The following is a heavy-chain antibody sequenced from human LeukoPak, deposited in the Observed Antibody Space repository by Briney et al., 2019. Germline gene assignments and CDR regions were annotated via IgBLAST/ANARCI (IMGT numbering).Heavy chain of an antibody. D-gene: IGHD1-26*01. Sequence: GESLKISCKGSGYSFTSYWIGWVRQMPGKGLEWMGIIYVGDSETRYSPSFEGQVTISVDKSTNTAYLQWNSLKASDTAMYYCARRVGANDAFDFWGQGTMVNVFS. CDR2: IYVGDSET. CDR1: GYSFTSYW. J-gene: IGHJ3*01. CDR3: ARRVGANDAFDF. V-gene: IGHV5-51*01.